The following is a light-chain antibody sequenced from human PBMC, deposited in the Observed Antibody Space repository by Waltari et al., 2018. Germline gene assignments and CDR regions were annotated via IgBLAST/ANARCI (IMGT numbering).Light chain of an antibody. CDR1: SLRTSY. CDR3: SSRNGRANQVV. CDR2: GKD. J-gene: IGLJ3*02. Sequence: SSELTQDPAVSVALGPTVRFTCQGDSLRTSYASLYQLKPGQAPVLVIYGKDKRPSGIPDRISGYSSGTTSSLTITGAQAEDEADYYCSSRNGRANQVVFAGGTKVTVL. V-gene: IGLV3-19*01.